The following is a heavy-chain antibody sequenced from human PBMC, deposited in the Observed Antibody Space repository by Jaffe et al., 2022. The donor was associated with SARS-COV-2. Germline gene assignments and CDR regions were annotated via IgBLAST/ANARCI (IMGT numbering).Heavy chain of an antibody. CDR3: ARQDVGVTFSN. J-gene: IGHJ4*02. V-gene: IGHV4-39*01. CDR2: LYYSGNN. Sequence: QLQLQESGPGLVKTSETLSLTCTVSGGSVTSSGFYWGWIRQPPGKGLEWIGNLYYSGNNQYNPSLRSRVTISVDTSKNQFSLKLNSVTAADTAVYYCARQDVGVTFSNWGQGTLVTVSS. D-gene: IGHD1-26*01. CDR1: GGSVTSSGFY.